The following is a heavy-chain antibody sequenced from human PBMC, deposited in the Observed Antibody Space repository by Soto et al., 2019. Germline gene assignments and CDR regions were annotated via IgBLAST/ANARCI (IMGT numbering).Heavy chain of an antibody. V-gene: IGHV2-70*13. D-gene: IGHD1-20*01. CDR3: ARSIRGPRRLNGMDV. CDR2: IERDDDDK. Sequence: SGPTLVNPTAALTLTCTFSGCSLTSPGMCVSWIRQSPGKALEWHALIERDDDDKYYSTSLKTRLTISKDTRKNQVVLTMANMEPADTATYYCARSIRGPRRLNGMDVWGQGTTVTVSS. CDR1: GCSLTSPGMC. J-gene: IGHJ6*02.